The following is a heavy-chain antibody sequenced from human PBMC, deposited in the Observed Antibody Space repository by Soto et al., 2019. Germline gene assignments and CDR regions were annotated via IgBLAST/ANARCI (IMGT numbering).Heavy chain of an antibody. D-gene: IGHD3-3*01. CDR2: IYYSGST. CDR3: ARDYDEVGWVDP. J-gene: IGHJ5*02. V-gene: IGHV4-31*03. CDR1: GGSISSGRYY. Sequence: PSETLSLSCTFSGGSISSGRYYWSWLRQHPGKGLEWIGYIYYSGSTYYNPSLKSRVTISVDTSKNQFSLKLSSVTAADTAVYYCARDYDEVGWVDPWGQGTLVTFSS.